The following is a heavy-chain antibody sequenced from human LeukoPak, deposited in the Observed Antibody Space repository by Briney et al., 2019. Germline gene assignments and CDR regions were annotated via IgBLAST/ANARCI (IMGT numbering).Heavy chain of an antibody. D-gene: IGHD3-16*01. CDR2: IYYSGST. V-gene: IGHV4-59*01. CDR3: ARSMITFGAPYYYYYSMDV. Sequence: PSETLSLTCTVSGGSISSYYWSWIRQPPGKGLEWIGYIYYSGSTNYNPSLKSRVTISVDTSKNQFSLKLSSVTAADTAVYYCARSMITFGAPYYYYYSMDVWGKGTTVTVSS. CDR1: GGSISSYY. J-gene: IGHJ6*04.